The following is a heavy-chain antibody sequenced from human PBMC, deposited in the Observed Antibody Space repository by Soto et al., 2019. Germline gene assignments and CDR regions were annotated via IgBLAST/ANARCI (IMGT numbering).Heavy chain of an antibody. CDR1: GFVFEVYS. V-gene: IGHV3-9*01. Sequence: EVQLVESGGGLVQPGRSLRLSCAASGFVFEVYSMHWVRPAPGKGLEWVSSITWNSDSLDYTGSVKCRFTISRDNAKNSLYLEMDMLRPEPTALYYCTKSRGLAGRPLHDWGQGTLVTVSA. CDR2: ITWNSDSL. CDR3: TKSRGLAGRPLHD. J-gene: IGHJ4*02. D-gene: IGHD6-6*01.